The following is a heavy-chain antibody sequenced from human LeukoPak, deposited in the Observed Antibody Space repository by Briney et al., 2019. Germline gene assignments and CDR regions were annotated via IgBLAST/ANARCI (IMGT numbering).Heavy chain of an antibody. D-gene: IGHD6-25*01. V-gene: IGHV6-1*01. CDR1: GDSVSRNTAA. CDR2: TYYRSKWYN. Sequence: SQTLSLTCAISGDSVSRNTAAWHWIRQSPSRGLEWLGRTYYRSKWYNDYALSVKSRIIINPDTSKNQFSLQPNSVIPEDTAVYYCAREGPSGRFDPWGQGTLVTVSS. CDR3: AREGPSGRFDP. J-gene: IGHJ5*02.